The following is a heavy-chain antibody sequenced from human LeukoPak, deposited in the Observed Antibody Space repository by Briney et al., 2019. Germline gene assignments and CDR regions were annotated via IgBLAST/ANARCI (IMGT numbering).Heavy chain of an antibody. V-gene: IGHV3-9*01. CDR1: GFTFDDYA. D-gene: IGHD6-6*01. Sequence: GGSLRLSCAASGFTFDDYAMHWVRQAPGKGLEWVSGISWNSGSIGYADSVKGRFTISRDNVKNSLYLQMNSLRAEDTALYYCAKYGSSSSWGQGTLVTVSS. CDR2: ISWNSGSI. J-gene: IGHJ5*02. CDR3: AKYGSSSS.